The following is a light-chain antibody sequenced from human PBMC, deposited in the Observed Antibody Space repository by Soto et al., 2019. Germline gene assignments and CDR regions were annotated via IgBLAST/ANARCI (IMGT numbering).Light chain of an antibody. Sequence: QSALTPPRSASGSPGQSVTISCSGTSSDVGAYHFVFWYQQHPGEHRKLIIYDVNRRPAGVPERFSGSKSGNTTSLTISGLQSEDVGDYYCCSFAGSLYVFGTGTKGTVL. J-gene: IGLJ1*01. CDR3: CSFAGSLYV. V-gene: IGLV2-11*01. CDR2: DVN. CDR1: SSDVGAYHF.